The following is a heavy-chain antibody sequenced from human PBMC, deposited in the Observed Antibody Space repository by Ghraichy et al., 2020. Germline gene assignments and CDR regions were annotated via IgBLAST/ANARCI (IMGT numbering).Heavy chain of an antibody. CDR1: GDSISCYY. CDR2: IYYSGST. V-gene: IGHV4-59*01. Sequence: SETLSLTCTVSGDSISCYYWSWIRQPPGKGLEWVGYIYYSGSTSYNPSLKSRVTISVDTSKTQFSLKLTSVTAADTAVYYCARGSDYGEDYFDYGGQGTRVTVSS. D-gene: IGHD4-17*01. CDR3: ARGSDYGEDYFDY. J-gene: IGHJ4*02.